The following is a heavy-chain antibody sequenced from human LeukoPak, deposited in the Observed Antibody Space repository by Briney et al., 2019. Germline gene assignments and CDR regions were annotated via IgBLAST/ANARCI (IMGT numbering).Heavy chain of an antibody. J-gene: IGHJ6*03. Sequence: GASVKVSCKASGGTFSSYAISWVRQAPGQGLEWMGGIIPIFGTANYAQKFQGRVTITTDESTSTAYMELSSLRSGDTAVYYCARGYYDFWSGYNYYYYMDVWGKGTTVTVSS. CDR1: GGTFSSYA. CDR3: ARGYYDFWSGYNYYYYMDV. V-gene: IGHV1-69*05. CDR2: IIPIFGTA. D-gene: IGHD3-3*01.